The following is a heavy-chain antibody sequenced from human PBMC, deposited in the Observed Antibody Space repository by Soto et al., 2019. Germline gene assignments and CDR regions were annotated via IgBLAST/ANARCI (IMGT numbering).Heavy chain of an antibody. J-gene: IGHJ5*02. CDR1: GFTFSSYG. D-gene: IGHD6-13*01. V-gene: IGHV3-30*18. CDR3: AKDLRPGHIAAAGTGPNWFDP. CDR2: ISYDGSNK. Sequence: GGSLRLSCAASGFTFSSYGMHWVRQAPGKGLEWVAVISYDGSNKYYADSVKGRFTISRDNSKNTLYLQMNSLRAEDTAVYYCAKDLRPGHIAAAGTGPNWFDPWGQGTLVTLSS.